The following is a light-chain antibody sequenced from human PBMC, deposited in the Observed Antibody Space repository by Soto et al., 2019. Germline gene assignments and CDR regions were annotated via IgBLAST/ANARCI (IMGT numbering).Light chain of an antibody. J-gene: IGLJ2*01. Sequence: QSALTQPASVSGSPGQSITISCTGTSSDVGSYNFVSWYQQHPGKAPKLMIYEGSKRPSGVSTRFSGSKSGNTASLTISGLQAEDEADYYCCSYAGSSTYVVFGGGTKLTVL. V-gene: IGLV2-23*01. CDR2: EGS. CDR1: SSDVGSYNF. CDR3: CSYAGSSTYVV.